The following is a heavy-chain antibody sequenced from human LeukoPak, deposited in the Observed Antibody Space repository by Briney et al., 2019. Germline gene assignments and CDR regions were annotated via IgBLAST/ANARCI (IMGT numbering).Heavy chain of an antibody. V-gene: IGHV3-53*01. J-gene: IGHJ6*03. Sequence: GGSLRLSCAASGFTVSSNYMSTVRQAPGKGLEWVSVNYSGGSTYYADSVKSRFTISRDNSKNTLYLQMNSLRAEDTAVYYCARAPRNVVDYYYYYMDVWGKGTTVTVSS. D-gene: IGHD2-15*01. CDR2: NYSGGST. CDR1: GFTVSSNY. CDR3: ARAPRNVVDYYYYYMDV.